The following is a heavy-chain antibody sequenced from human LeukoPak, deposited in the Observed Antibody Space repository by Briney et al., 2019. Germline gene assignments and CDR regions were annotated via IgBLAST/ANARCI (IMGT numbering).Heavy chain of an antibody. CDR2: IYYSGST. J-gene: IGHJ1*01. CDR1: GGSIRSSSYF. Sequence: SETLSLTCSVSGGSIRSSSYFWGWIRQPPGKGLEWIGSIYYSGSTYYNPSLKSRVTISVDTSKNQFSLKLSSVTAADTAVYYCVRVRHPTGGPWVVGQTAYFQQWSQGTLVTVSS. V-gene: IGHV4-39*01. CDR3: VRVRHPTGGPWVVGQTAYFQQ. D-gene: IGHD2-2*01.